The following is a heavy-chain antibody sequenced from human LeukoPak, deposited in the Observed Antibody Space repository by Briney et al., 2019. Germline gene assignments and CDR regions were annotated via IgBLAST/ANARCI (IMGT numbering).Heavy chain of an antibody. J-gene: IGHJ4*02. CDR2: INPIVGST. CDR3: ARKLVGASTGDY. D-gene: IGHD1-26*01. Sequence: GALVKVSCKASGYTFTSYYINWVRQAPGQGLGWMGIINPIVGSTIYAQKFQGRVTMTRDTSTSTVYMELSSLRSEDTAVYFCARKLVGASTGDYWGQGTLVTVSS. V-gene: IGHV1-46*01. CDR1: GYTFTSYY.